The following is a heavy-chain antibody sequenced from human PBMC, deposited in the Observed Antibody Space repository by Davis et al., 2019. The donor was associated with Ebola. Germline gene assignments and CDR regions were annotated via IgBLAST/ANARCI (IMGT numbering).Heavy chain of an antibody. D-gene: IGHD3-10*02. V-gene: IGHV3-30*03. CDR3: ASRLSGEPSGPFDY. J-gene: IGHJ4*02. CDR1: GFTFSSYG. Sequence: GESLKISCAASGFTFSSYGMHWVRQAPGKGLEWVAVISYDGSNKYYADSVKGRFTISRDNSKNTLYLQMNSLRAEDTAVYYCASRLSGEPSGPFDYWGQGTLVTVSS. CDR2: ISYDGSNK.